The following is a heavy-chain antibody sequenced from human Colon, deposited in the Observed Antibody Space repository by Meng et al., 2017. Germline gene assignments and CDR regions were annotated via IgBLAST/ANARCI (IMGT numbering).Heavy chain of an antibody. CDR3: ARSEGIAVAGTWWEYYYCYGMDV. CDR1: GFTFSSYA. J-gene: IGHJ6*02. V-gene: IGHV3-30*01. Sequence: GESLKISCAASGFTFSSYAMHWVRQAPGKGLEWVAVISYDGSNKYYADSVKGRFTISRDNSKNTLYLQMNSLRAEDTAVYYCARSEGIAVAGTWWEYYYCYGMDVWGQGTTVTVSS. CDR2: ISYDGSNK. D-gene: IGHD6-19*01.